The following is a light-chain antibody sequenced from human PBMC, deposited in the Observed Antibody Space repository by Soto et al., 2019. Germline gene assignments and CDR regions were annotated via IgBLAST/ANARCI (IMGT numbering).Light chain of an antibody. V-gene: IGLV2-23*01. CDR3: GSYAGSANV. Sequence: QSALTQPASVSGSPGQSITMSCTGTSSDVGSYSLVSRYQQHPGKAPKFIIYEGSKRPSGVSIRLSGSKSANTASLTISGLRAEDEPDYYCGSYAGSANVFGSGTQLTVL. CDR1: SSDVGSYSL. CDR2: EGS. J-gene: IGLJ6*01.